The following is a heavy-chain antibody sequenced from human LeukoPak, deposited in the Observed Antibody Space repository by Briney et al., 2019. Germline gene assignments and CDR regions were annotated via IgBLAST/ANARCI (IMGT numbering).Heavy chain of an antibody. V-gene: IGHV3-30*02. D-gene: IGHD3-22*01. Sequence: GGYLRLSCAASGFTFSSYGMHWVRQAPGKGLEWVAFIRYDGSNKYYADSVKGRFTISRGNSKNTLYLQMNSLRAEDTAVYYCAKDFPVVVILDKYDAFDIWGQGTMVTVSS. J-gene: IGHJ3*02. CDR2: IRYDGSNK. CDR1: GFTFSSYG. CDR3: AKDFPVVVILDKYDAFDI.